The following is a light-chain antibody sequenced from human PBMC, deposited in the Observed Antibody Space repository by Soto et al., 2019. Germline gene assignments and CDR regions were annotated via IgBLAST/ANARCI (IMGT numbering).Light chain of an antibody. J-gene: IGLJ2*01. CDR3: CSYAGSSTLV. CDR2: EVS. V-gene: IGLV2-23*02. Sequence: QSALTQPASVSGSPGQSITISCTGTSSDVGSYNLVSWYQQHPGKAPKPMIYEVSKRPSGVSNRFSGSKSGNTASLTISGLLAEDEDDYYCCSYAGSSTLVFGGGTQLTVL. CDR1: SSDVGSYNL.